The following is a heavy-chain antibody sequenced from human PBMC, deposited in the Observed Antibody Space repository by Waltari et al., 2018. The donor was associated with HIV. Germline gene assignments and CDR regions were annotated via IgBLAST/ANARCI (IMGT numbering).Heavy chain of an antibody. V-gene: IGHV3-7*01. Sequence: EVQLVESGGGLVQPGGSLRLSCAASGLTFSNFWMTWVRPAPGKGLEWVANKKQDVSEKYYVYSVKGRFTISRDNAKNSLYLQMNSLRAEDTAVYYCARRRGYGYLDYWGQGTLVTVSS. D-gene: IGHD5-18*01. CDR1: GLTFSNFW. CDR2: KKQDVSEK. J-gene: IGHJ4*02. CDR3: ARRRGYGYLDY.